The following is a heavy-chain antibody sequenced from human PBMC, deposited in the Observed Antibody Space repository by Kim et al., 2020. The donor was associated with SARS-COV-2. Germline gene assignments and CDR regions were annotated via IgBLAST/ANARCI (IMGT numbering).Heavy chain of an antibody. CDR1: GFTFSSYG. CDR2: IWYDGSNK. V-gene: IGHV3-33*01. CDR3: AREGIVGATGDY. J-gene: IGHJ4*02. Sequence: GGSLRLSCAASGFTFSSYGMHWVRQAPGKGLEWVAVIWYDGSNKYYADSVKGRFTISRDNSKNTLYLQMNSLRAEDTAVYYCAREGIVGATGDYWGQGTLVTVSS. D-gene: IGHD1-26*01.